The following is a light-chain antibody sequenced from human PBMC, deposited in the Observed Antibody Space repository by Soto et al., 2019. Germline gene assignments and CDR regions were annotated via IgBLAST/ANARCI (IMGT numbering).Light chain of an antibody. CDR3: SSYTSSNTLVV. CDR2: DVS. CDR1: SSDVGGYNY. J-gene: IGLJ2*01. Sequence: QSALTQRASVSGSPGQSITISCTGTSSDVGGYNYVSWYQQHPGKAPKLMIYDVSNRPSGVSNRFSGSKSGNTASLTISGLQAEDEAVYYCSSYTSSNTLVVFGGGTQLTVL. V-gene: IGLV2-14*01.